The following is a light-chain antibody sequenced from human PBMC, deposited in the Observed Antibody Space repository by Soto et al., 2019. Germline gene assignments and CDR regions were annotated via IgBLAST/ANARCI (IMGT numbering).Light chain of an antibody. CDR1: QDFSNF. CDR2: DAS. J-gene: IGKJ4*01. V-gene: IGKV1-9*01. CDR3: QQLYSFPLT. Sequence: DIQLTQSPSFLSASIGDRVTITSRASQDFSNFLAWYQQKPGRAPKLLMYDASTLQSGVPSRFSGSGSGTEFTLTISSLQPEDFATYYCQQLYSFPLTFGGGTKVDIK.